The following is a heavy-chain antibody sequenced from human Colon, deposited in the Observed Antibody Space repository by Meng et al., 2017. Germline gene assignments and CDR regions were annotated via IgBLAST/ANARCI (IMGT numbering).Heavy chain of an antibody. D-gene: IGHD1-26*01. J-gene: IGHJ6*02. CDR3: ARDVGATTWGVYYYYYGMDV. Sequence: SATLSLTCTVSGGSISSGSYYWSWIRQPAGKGLEWIGRIYTSGSTNYNPSLKSRVTISVDTSKNQFYLKLTSVTAADTAVYYCARDVGATTWGVYYYYYGMDVWGQGTTVTVSS. V-gene: IGHV4-61*02. CDR2: IYTSGST. CDR1: GGSISSGSYY.